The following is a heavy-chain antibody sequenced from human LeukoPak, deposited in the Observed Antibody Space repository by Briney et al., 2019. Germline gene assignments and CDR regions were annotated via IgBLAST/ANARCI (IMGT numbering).Heavy chain of an antibody. CDR1: GGSISSYY. J-gene: IGHJ4*02. D-gene: IGHD2-21*02. CDR3: ARGGYCGGDCYFYY. CDR2: IYYSGSN. Sequence: SETLSLTCTVSGGSISSYYWSWIRQPPGKGLEWIGYIYYSGSNNYNPSLKSRVTISVDTSKNQFSLELSSVTAADTAVYYCARGGYCGGDCYFYYWGQGTLVTVSS. V-gene: IGHV4-59*08.